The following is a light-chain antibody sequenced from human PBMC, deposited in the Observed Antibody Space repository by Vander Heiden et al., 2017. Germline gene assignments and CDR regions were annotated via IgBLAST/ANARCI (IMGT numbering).Light chain of an antibody. Sequence: QLVLTQSPSASAPLGASVKLTCTLSSGHSSYAIAWHQQQPEKGPRYLMKLNSDGSHSKGDGIPDRFSDSSSGAERYLTISSLQSEDEADYYCQTWGTGIRVFGGGTKLTVL. J-gene: IGLJ3*02. CDR1: SGHSSYA. V-gene: IGLV4-69*01. CDR2: LNSDGSH. CDR3: QTWGTGIRV.